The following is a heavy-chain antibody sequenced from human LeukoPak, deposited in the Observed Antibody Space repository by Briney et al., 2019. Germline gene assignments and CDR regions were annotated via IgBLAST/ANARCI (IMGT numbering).Heavy chain of an antibody. V-gene: IGHV1-8*01. CDR2: MNPKSGNT. Sequence: ASVKVSCKASGYTFTNYDINWVRQATGQGPEWMGWMNPKSGNTGYAQKFQGRVTMTRNTSISTAYMELSSLRSDDTAVYYRARDQDIVVVVAALRPREMGGFDPWGQGTLVTVSS. CDR3: ARDQDIVVVVAALRPREMGGFDP. CDR1: GYTFTNYD. D-gene: IGHD2-15*01. J-gene: IGHJ5*02.